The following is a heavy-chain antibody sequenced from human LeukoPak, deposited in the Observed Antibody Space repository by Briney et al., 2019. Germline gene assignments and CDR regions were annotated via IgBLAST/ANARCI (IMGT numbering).Heavy chain of an antibody. CDR1: GFTFSSYE. CDR3: ARPADHYYYGMDV. CDR2: ISSSGSTI. Sequence: GGSLRLSCAASGFTFSSYEMNWVRQAPGKGLEWVSYISSSGSTIYYEDSVKGRFTISRDNAKNSLSLQMNSLRAEDTAVYYCARPADHYYYGMDVWGQGTTVTVSS. J-gene: IGHJ6*02. V-gene: IGHV3-48*03.